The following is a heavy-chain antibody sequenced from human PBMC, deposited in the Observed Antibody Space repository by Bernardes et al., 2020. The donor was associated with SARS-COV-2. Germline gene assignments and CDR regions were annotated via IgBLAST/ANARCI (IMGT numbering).Heavy chain of an antibody. CDR1: GFTFSSYA. D-gene: IGHD3-10*01. CDR3: AKVGGGGWWFDP. Sequence: GRSLRLSCAASGFTFSSYAMSWVRQAPGKGLEWVSVISSSADSTYYADSVKGRFTISRDNSKNTLYLQMNSLRAEDTAVYYCAKVGGGGWWFDPWGQGTLVTVSS. CDR2: ISSSADST. V-gene: IGHV3-23*01. J-gene: IGHJ5*02.